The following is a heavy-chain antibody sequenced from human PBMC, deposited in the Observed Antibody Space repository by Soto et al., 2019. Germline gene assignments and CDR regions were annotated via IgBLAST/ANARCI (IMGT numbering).Heavy chain of an antibody. D-gene: IGHD2-2*02. CDR3: ARFVRSCSGTTCYTRADV. CDR1: GGSVSSDTHY. V-gene: IGHV4-61*01. CDR2: IYSSGST. J-gene: IGHJ6*02. Sequence: QVQLQESGPGLVKPSETLSLTCTVSGGSVSSDTHYWSWIRQPPGKRLEWIGFIYSSGSTNYNPSLKSLVTMSVDTSQNQFSLKLRSVIVADTAVYHCARFVRSCSGTTCYTRADVWGQGTTVTVSS.